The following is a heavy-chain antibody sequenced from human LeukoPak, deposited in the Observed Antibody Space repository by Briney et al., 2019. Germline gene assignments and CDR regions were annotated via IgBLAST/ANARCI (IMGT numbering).Heavy chain of an antibody. CDR3: ARVCSSTSCYLGVRGDY. D-gene: IGHD2-2*01. Sequence: GGSLRLSCAASGFTFSSYAMSWVRQAPGKGLEWVANIKEDGSEKYYVDSVKGRFTISRDNAKNSLYLQMNSLRAEDTAVYYCARVCSSTSCYLGVRGDYWGQGTLVTVSS. J-gene: IGHJ4*02. CDR2: IKEDGSEK. V-gene: IGHV3-7*01. CDR1: GFTFSSYA.